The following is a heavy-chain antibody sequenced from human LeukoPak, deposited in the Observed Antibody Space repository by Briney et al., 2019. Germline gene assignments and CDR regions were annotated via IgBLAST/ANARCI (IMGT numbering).Heavy chain of an antibody. D-gene: IGHD2-15*01. V-gene: IGHV1-46*01. J-gene: IGHJ3*02. CDR2: INPSGGST. CDR1: GYTFTSYY. CDR3: AREVARRAFDI. Sequence: GASVKVSCKASGYTFTSYYMHWVRQAPGQGLEWMGIINPSGGSTSYAQKFQGRVTLTRDMSTSTVYMELSSLRSEDTAVYYCAREVARRAFDIWGQGTLVTVSS.